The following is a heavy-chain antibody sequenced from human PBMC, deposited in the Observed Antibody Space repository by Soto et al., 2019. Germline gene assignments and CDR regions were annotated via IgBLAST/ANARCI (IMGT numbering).Heavy chain of an antibody. Sequence: ASVKVSCKASGGTFSSYAISWVRQAPGQGLEWMGGIIPIFGTANYAQKFQGRVTITADESTSTAYMELSSLRSEDTAVYYCARTLGYCSSTSCLSRYYMDVWGKGTTVTVSS. D-gene: IGHD2-2*01. CDR2: IIPIFGTA. V-gene: IGHV1-69*13. CDR1: GGTFSSYA. J-gene: IGHJ6*03. CDR3: ARTLGYCSSTSCLSRYYMDV.